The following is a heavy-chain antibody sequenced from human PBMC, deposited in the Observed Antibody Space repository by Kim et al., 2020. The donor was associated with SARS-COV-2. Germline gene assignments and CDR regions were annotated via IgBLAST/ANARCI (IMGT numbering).Heavy chain of an antibody. CDR1: GYTLTELS. V-gene: IGHV1-24*01. Sequence: ASVKVSCKVSGYTLTELSMHWVRQAPGKGLEWMGGFDPEDGETIYAQKFQGRVTMTEDTSTDTAYMELSSLRSEDTAVYYCATLRGYSYGSDYWGQGTLVTVSS. J-gene: IGHJ4*02. CDR3: ATLRGYSYGSDY. CDR2: FDPEDGET. D-gene: IGHD5-18*01.